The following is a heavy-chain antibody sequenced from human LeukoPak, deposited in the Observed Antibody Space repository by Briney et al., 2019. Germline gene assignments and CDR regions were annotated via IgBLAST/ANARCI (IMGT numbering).Heavy chain of an antibody. D-gene: IGHD7-27*01. CDR1: GXTFSNAW. V-gene: IGHV3-15*01. J-gene: IGHJ4*02. Sequence: GGSLRLSCAASGXTFSNAWVNWVRQAPGKGLEWVGRIKSKTDGGTTDYVAPVKGRFTISRDDSKNTLYLQVNSLNTEDTAVYYCTTGNWGSFSYWGQGTLVTVSS. CDR3: TTGNWGSFSY. CDR2: IKSKTDGGTT.